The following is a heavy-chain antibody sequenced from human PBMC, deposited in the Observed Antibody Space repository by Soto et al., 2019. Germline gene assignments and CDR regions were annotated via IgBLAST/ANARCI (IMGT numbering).Heavy chain of an antibody. CDR2: ISGSGGST. D-gene: IGHD6-19*01. J-gene: IGHJ3*02. CDR3: AKWGHIENNLYSSGWSAAFDI. V-gene: IGHV3-23*01. CDR1: GFTFSSYA. Sequence: PGGSLRLSCAASGFTFSSYAMSWVRQAPGKGLEWVSAISGSGGSTYYADSVKGRFTISRDNSKNTLYLQMNSLRAEDTAVYYCAKWGHIENNLYSSGWSAAFDIWGQGTTVTVSS.